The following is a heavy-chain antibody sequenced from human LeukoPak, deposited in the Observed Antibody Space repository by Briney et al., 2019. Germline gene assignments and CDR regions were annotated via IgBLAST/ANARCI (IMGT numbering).Heavy chain of an antibody. CDR1: GGSISSSSYY. CDR3: ARRSSGWPFDY. V-gene: IGHV4-39*01. Sequence: PSETLSLTCTVSGGSISSSSYYWGWIRQPPGKGLEWIGSIYYSGSTYYNPSLKSRVTISVDTSKNQFSLKLSSVTAADTAVYYCARRSSGWPFDYWGQGTLVTVSS. CDR2: IYYSGST. J-gene: IGHJ4*02. D-gene: IGHD6-19*01.